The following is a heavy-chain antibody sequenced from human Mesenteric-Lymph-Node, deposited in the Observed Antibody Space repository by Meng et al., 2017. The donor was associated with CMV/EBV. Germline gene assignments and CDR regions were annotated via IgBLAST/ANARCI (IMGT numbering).Heavy chain of an antibody. D-gene: IGHD3-22*01. J-gene: IGHJ3*02. CDR3: ARVYYYDSSGYYSLGAFDI. CDR1: GYTFTGYY. Sequence: ASVKVSCKASGYTFTGYYMHWVRQAPGQGLEWMGWINPNSGGTNYAQKFHDRVSLTTDTSTSTAYMELRSLRSDDTAVYYCARVYYYDSSGYYSLGAFDIWGQGTMVTVSS. V-gene: IGHV1-2*02. CDR2: INPNSGGT.